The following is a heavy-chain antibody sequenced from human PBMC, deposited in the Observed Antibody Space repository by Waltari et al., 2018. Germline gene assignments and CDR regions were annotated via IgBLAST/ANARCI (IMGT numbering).Heavy chain of an antibody. CDR1: GYTFTGYY. CDR3: ARGRPTWELLSYYYYGMDV. D-gene: IGHD1-26*01. J-gene: IGHJ6*02. V-gene: IGHV1-2*06. CDR2: INPNSGCT. Sequence: QVQLVQSGAEVKKPGASVKVSCKASGYTFTGYYMHWVRQAPGQGLEWMGRINPNSGCTNYAQKFQGRVTMTRDTSISTAYMELSRLRSDDTAVYYCARGRPTWELLSYYYYGMDVWGQGTTVTVSS.